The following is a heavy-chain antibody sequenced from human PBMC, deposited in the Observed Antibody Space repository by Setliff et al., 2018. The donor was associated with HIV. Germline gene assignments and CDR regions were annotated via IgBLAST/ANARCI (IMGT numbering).Heavy chain of an antibody. CDR1: GCMFNNYW. Sequence: PGESLKISCKGSGCMFNNYWIAWVRQVPGKGLEWMGIIDPGDSDTRYTPSYQGRIIMSIDRFRSTAYLQWRSLTPSDSALYYCARQRPPGYSSPYTIEYWGQGTLVTVSS. V-gene: IGHV5-51*01. CDR3: ARQRPPGYSSPYTIEY. CDR2: IDPGDSDT. J-gene: IGHJ4*02. D-gene: IGHD6-13*01.